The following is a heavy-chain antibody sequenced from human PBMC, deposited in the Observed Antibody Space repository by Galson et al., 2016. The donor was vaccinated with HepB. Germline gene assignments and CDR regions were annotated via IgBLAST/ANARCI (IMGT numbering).Heavy chain of an antibody. CDR3: ATGYCGGDCRPQFDY. J-gene: IGHJ4*02. Sequence: SVKVSCKVSGYSLTELSIHWLRQAPGKGLEWIGGFSFEERETVSALRFQGRVTMTEDTTAGTAYMELRSLTSEDTAVYYCATGYCGGDCRPQFDYWGQGTLVTVSS. CDR1: GYSLTELS. CDR2: FSFEERET. V-gene: IGHV1-24*01. D-gene: IGHD2-21*02.